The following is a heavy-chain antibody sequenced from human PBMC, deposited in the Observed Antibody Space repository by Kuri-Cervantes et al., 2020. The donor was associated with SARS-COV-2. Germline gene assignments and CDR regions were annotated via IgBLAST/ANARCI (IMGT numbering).Heavy chain of an antibody. J-gene: IGHJ5*02. CDR3: ATTRASAGASGAPNWFDT. Sequence: GESLKISCAASGFDFGFRVVSWVRQAPGRGLEWVSSISGGGGDTFFADSVKGRFTISRDNYRRTLYLQMSTLRPEDTAIYYCATTRASAGASGAPNWFDTWGQGTLVTVSS. CDR2: ISGGGGDT. V-gene: IGHV3-23*01. D-gene: IGHD4/OR15-4a*01. CDR1: GFDFGFRV.